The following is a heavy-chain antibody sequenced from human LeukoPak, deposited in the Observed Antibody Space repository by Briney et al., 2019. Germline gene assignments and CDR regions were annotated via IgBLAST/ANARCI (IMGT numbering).Heavy chain of an antibody. D-gene: IGHD6-13*01. CDR1: GGTFSSYA. CDR2: IIPILGIA. V-gene: IGHV1-69*04. J-gene: IGHJ4*02. Sequence: GASVKVSCKASGGTFSSYAISWVRQAPGQGLEWMGRIIPILGIAIYAQKFQGRVTMTEDTSTDTAYMELSSLRSEDTAVYYCATASSSWLFDYWGQGTLVTVSS. CDR3: ATASSSWLFDY.